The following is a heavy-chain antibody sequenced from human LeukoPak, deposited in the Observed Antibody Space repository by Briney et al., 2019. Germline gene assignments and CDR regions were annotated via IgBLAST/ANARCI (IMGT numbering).Heavy chain of an antibody. CDR2: ISYDGSNK. Sequence: GGSLRLSCAASGFTFSSYAMHWVRQAPGKGLEWVAVISYDGSNKYYADSVKGRFTISRDNSKNTLYLQMNSLRAEDTAVYYCARDLPAGTHFDYWGQGTLVTVSS. D-gene: IGHD6-13*01. V-gene: IGHV3-30-3*01. J-gene: IGHJ4*02. CDR1: GFTFSSYA. CDR3: ARDLPAGTHFDY.